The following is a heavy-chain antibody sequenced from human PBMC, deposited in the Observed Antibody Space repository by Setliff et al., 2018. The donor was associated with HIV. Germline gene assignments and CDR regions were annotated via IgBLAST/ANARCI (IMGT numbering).Heavy chain of an antibody. CDR1: GGSFGVYR. J-gene: IGHJ5*02. D-gene: IGHD3-10*01. Sequence: SETLSLTCTISGGSFGVYRWSWIRQSAGRGLEWIGRIDSSGTTEYKPSLKGRVAISVDTSRNQFSLRVTSVTAADTAVYFCARDRHSSGLGSYGPWGPGILVTSPQ. V-gene: IGHV4-4*07. CDR3: ARDRHSSGLGSYGP. CDR2: IDSSGTT.